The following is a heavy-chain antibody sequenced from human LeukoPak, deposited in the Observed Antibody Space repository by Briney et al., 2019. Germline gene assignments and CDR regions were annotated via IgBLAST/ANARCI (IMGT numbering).Heavy chain of an antibody. CDR1: GFTFSSYW. CDR3: ARDPTSSGSYGWFDP. V-gene: IGHV3-7*01. J-gene: IGHJ5*02. CDR2: IKQDGSEK. Sequence: GGSLRLSCAASGFTFSSYWMSWVRQAPGKGLEWVANIKQDGSEKYYVDSVKGRFTISRDNAKNSLHLQMNSLRAEDTAVYYCARDPTSSGSYGWFDPWGQGTLVTVSS. D-gene: IGHD1-26*01.